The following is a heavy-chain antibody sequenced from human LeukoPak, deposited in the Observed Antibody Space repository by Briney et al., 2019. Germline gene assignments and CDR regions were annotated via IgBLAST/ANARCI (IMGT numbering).Heavy chain of an antibody. CDR3: AKSHTMVRGDDLGY. CDR1: GFAFSSYA. J-gene: IGHJ4*02. V-gene: IGHV3-48*01. D-gene: IGHD3-10*01. Sequence: GGSLRLSCATSGFAFSSYAMNWVRQTPGKGLEWISYISSSSRTVFYADSVKGRFTISRDNSKNTLYLQMNSLRAEDTAVYYCAKSHTMVRGDDLGYWGQGTLVTVSS. CDR2: ISSSSRTV.